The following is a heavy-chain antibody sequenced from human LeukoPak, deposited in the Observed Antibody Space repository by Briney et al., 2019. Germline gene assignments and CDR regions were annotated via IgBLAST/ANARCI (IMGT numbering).Heavy chain of an antibody. D-gene: IGHD3-16*01. CDR3: ATQHYGDFGY. Sequence: PGGSLRLSCSVSGFSLSMYWMTWVRQAPGKGPEWVAAIKPDGSEKYYVDSVKGRFTISRDNAKKSLDLQMNSLRAEDTAVYYCATQHYGDFGYWGQGTLVTVSS. CDR2: IKPDGSEK. J-gene: IGHJ4*02. V-gene: IGHV3-7*01. CDR1: GFSLSMYW.